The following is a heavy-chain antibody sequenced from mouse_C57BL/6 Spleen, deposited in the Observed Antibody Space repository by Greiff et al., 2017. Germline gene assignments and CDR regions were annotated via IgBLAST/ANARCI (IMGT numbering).Heavy chain of an antibody. Sequence: EVMLVESEGGLVQPGSSMKLSCTASGFTFSDYYMAWVRQVPEKGLEWVANINYDGSSTYYLDSLKSRFIISRDNAKNILYLQMSSLKSEDTATYYCARGGLLRLSYFDYWGQGTTLTVSS. CDR1: GFTFSDYY. V-gene: IGHV5-16*01. J-gene: IGHJ2*01. CDR2: INYDGSST. CDR3: ARGGLLRLSYFDY. D-gene: IGHD1-1*01.